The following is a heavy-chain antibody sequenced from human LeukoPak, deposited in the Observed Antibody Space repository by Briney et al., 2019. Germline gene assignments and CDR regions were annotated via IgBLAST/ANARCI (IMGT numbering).Heavy chain of an antibody. CDR3: ARVPAGGYCSSTSCYADDY. CDR2: INHSGST. V-gene: IGHV4-34*01. D-gene: IGHD2-2*01. Sequence: SETLSLTCAVYGGSFSGYYWSWLRQPPGKGLEWIGEINHSGSTNYNPSLKSRVTVSVDTSKNQFSLKLSSVTAADTAVYYCARVPAGGYCSSTSCYADDYWGQGTLVTVSS. CDR1: GGSFSGYY. J-gene: IGHJ4*02.